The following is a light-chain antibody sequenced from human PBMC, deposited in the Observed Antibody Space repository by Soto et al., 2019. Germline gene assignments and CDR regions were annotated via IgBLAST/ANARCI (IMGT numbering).Light chain of an antibody. CDR3: LQYSSHSWT. CDR1: RSISDW. CDR2: YAS. V-gene: IGKV1-5*01. Sequence: DIQVTQSRSTLSPSVGGRVTITCRALRSISDWLAWYQQKAGKAPKLLIFYASSLKSGVPSRFRGSGSGTEFTLTISGLQPDDVATYYCLQYSSHSWTFGQGTKVDIK. J-gene: IGKJ1*01.